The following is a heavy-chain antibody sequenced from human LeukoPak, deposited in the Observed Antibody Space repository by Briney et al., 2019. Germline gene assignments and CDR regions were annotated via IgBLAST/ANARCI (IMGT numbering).Heavy chain of an antibody. CDR2: IWYDASNN. V-gene: IGHV3-30*02. CDR1: GFAFSSSG. J-gene: IGHJ3*02. Sequence: GGSLRLSCAASGFAFSSSGMHWVRQAPGKGLEWLADIWYDASNNSYADSVKGRFTISRDNSKNTLYLQMNSLRAEDTAVYYCAKDYDSSAWAAYDIWGQGTMVTVSS. CDR3: AKDYDSSAWAAYDI. D-gene: IGHD3-22*01.